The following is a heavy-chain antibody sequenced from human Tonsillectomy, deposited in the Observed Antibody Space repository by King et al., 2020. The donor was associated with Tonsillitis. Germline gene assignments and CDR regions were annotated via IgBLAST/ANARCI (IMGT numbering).Heavy chain of an antibody. CDR1: GYTFTGHY. CDR2: INPNSGVT. Sequence: VQLVGSGAEVKRPGASVKVSCKASGYTFTGHYMHWVRQAPGQGLEWMGWINPNSGVTKYAQKFQGRVTMTRDTSISTAYMELSRLRSDDTAVFYCARLENDFSGYVWFDPWGQGTLVTVSS. J-gene: IGHJ5*02. D-gene: IGHD3-22*01. CDR3: ARLENDFSGYVWFDP. V-gene: IGHV1-2*02.